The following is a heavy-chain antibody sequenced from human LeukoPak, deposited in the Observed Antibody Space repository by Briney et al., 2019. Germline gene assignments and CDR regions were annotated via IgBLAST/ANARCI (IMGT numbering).Heavy chain of an antibody. CDR1: GFTFSSYA. V-gene: IGHV3-30-3*01. CDR2: ISYDGSNK. Sequence: GGSLRLSCAASGFTFSSYAMHWVRQAPGKELEWVAVISYDGSNKYYADSVKGRFTISRDNSKNTLYLQMNSLRAEDTAVYYCAREPPYGDYFDYWGQGTLVTVSS. CDR3: AREPPYGDYFDY. J-gene: IGHJ4*02. D-gene: IGHD4-17*01.